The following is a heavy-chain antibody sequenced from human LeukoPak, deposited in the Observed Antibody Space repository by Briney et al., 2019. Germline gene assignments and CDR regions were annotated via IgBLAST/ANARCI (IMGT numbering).Heavy chain of an antibody. Sequence: GGSLRLSCAASGFTFSSYAMHWVRQAPGKGLEWVAVISYDGSNKYYADSVKGRFTISRDNSKNTLYLQMNSLRAEDTAVYYCARDQGGRLRLGEFAGYWGQGTLVTVSS. D-gene: IGHD3-16*01. CDR1: GFTFSSYA. CDR2: ISYDGSNK. CDR3: ARDQGGRLRLGEFAGY. V-gene: IGHV3-30-3*01. J-gene: IGHJ4*02.